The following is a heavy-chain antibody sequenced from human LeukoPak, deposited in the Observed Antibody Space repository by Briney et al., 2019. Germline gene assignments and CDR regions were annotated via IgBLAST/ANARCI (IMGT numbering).Heavy chain of an antibody. J-gene: IGHJ5*02. Sequence: PGGSLRLSCAASGFTFSSYSMNWVRQAPGKGLEWVSSISSSSSYIYYADSVKGRFTISRDNAKNSLHLQMNSLRAEDTAVYYCASTSLAAAGTAPWGQGTLVTVSS. V-gene: IGHV3-21*01. D-gene: IGHD6-13*01. CDR1: GFTFSSYS. CDR2: ISSSSSYI. CDR3: ASTSLAAAGTAP.